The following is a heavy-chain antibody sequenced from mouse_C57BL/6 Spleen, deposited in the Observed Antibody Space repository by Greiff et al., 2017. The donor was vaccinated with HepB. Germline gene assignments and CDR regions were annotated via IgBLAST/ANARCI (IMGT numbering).Heavy chain of an antibody. CDR2: IYPNYGTT. CDR1: GYSFTDYN. CDR3: ARGDYDLSTSAY. J-gene: IGHJ3*01. D-gene: IGHD2-4*01. Sequence: ESGPELVKPGASVKLSCKASGYSFTDYNMNWVKQSNGKSLEWIGVIYPNYGTTSYNQKFKGKATLTVDQSSSTAYMQLSSLTSEDSAVYFCARGDYDLSTSAYWGQGTTVTVSA. V-gene: IGHV1-39*01.